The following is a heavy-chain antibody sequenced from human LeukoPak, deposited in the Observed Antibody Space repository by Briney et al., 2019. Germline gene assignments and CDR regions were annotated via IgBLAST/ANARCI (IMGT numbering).Heavy chain of an antibody. Sequence: GESLKISCEGSGGSFTKFWIGWVRQMPGKGLEWMGIIYPGDSDTRYSPSFQGQVTISADKSISTAYLQWSSLKASDTAMYYCARIEQQLVTLFDYWGQGTLVTVSS. J-gene: IGHJ4*02. D-gene: IGHD6-6*01. CDR1: GGSFTKFW. CDR3: ARIEQQLVTLFDY. CDR2: IYPGDSDT. V-gene: IGHV5-51*01.